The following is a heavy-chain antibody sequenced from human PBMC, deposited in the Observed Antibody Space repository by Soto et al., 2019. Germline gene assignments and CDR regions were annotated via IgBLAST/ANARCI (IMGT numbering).Heavy chain of an antibody. CDR2: INGGDDSK. CDR3: AKDSHWGIISPTHDY. J-gene: IGHJ4*02. V-gene: IGHV3-23*01. Sequence: EVQLLESGGGLVQPGGSLRLSCAVSGFSFRSSPMSWVRRAPGKGLEWVSGINGGDDSKHYAESVRGRFTITRDNSKNTLLLQMKSLRVEETARYYCAKDSHWGIISPTHDYWGQGALVTVSS. CDR1: GFSFRSSP. D-gene: IGHD3-16*01.